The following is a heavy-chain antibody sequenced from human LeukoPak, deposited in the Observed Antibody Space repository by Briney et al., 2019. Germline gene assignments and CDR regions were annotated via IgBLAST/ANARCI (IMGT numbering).Heavy chain of an antibody. V-gene: IGHV4-59*08. CDR1: GGSISSYY. CDR3: ARHGTVVVVPAASGDWFDP. Sequence: PSETLSLTCTVSGGSISSYYWSWIRQPPGKGLEWVGYIYYSGSTNYNPSLKSRVTISVDTSKNQFSLKLSSVTAADTAVYYYARHGTVVVVPAASGDWFDPWGQGTLVTVSS. CDR2: IYYSGST. D-gene: IGHD2-2*01. J-gene: IGHJ5*02.